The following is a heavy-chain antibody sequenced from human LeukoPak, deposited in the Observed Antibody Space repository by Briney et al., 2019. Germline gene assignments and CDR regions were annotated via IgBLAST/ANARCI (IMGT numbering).Heavy chain of an antibody. J-gene: IGHJ5*02. Sequence: GGSLRLSCAASGFTFSSYAMHWVRQAPGKGLEWVSAIGAGGLNTYYADSVKGRFTLSRDNSKSTLNLQMSSLRAEDTAVYYCAKHLSPYTNYDYGRWFDPWGRGTLVTVSS. V-gene: IGHV3-23*01. D-gene: IGHD5-12*01. CDR2: IGAGGLNT. CDR3: AKHLSPYTNYDYGRWFDP. CDR1: GFTFSSYA.